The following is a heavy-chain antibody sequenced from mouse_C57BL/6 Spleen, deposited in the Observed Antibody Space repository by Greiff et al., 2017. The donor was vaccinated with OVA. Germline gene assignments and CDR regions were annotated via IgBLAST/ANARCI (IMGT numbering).Heavy chain of an antibody. J-gene: IGHJ3*01. D-gene: IGHD2-2*01. CDR2: ISYSGST. Sequence: EVKLMESGPGMVKPSQSLSLTCTVTGYSITSGYDWHWIRHFPGNKLEWMGYISYSGSTNYNPSLKSRISITHDTSKNHFFLKLNSVTTEDTATYYCAREGYGYDGFAYWGQGTLVTVSA. V-gene: IGHV3-1*01. CDR3: AREGYGYDGFAY. CDR1: GYSITSGYD.